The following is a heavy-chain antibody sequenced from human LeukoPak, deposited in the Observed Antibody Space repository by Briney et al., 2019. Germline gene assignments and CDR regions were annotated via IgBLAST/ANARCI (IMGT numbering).Heavy chain of an antibody. J-gene: IGHJ4*02. D-gene: IGHD3-10*01. CDR2: ISNSGDIT. Sequence: GGSLRLSCAASGSTFTDHYMSWVRQAPGKGLEWVSYISNSGDITYYADSVKGRFTVSRDNAKNSLYLQMNSLRAEDTAVYYCTRGDYHYASGHWAQGTLVTVSS. V-gene: IGHV3-11*04. CDR3: TRGDYHYASGH. CDR1: GSTFTDHY.